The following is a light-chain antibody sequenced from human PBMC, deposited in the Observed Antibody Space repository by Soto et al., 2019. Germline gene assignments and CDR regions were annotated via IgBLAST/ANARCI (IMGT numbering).Light chain of an antibody. Sequence: DIQMTQSPSTLSASVGDRVTITCRASQSIKTWLAWYQQKPGKAPNLLIYKTSTLDTGVPSRFSGSGSGTEFTLTISSLQTDDFATYYCQQYSSYSGTFGQGTKVEIQ. V-gene: IGKV1-5*03. CDR3: QQYSSYSGT. CDR2: KTS. J-gene: IGKJ1*01. CDR1: QSIKTW.